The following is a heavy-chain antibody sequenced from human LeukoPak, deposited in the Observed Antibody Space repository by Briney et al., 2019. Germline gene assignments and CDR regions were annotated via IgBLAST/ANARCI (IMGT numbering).Heavy chain of an antibody. Sequence: SETLSLTCSVSGGSISSSLYHWGWLRQPPGKGLEWIGNVFHSGNTYSSPSLQSRVAFSVDTSKNQFSLKLTSVTAADTAVYYCARQIVGTSWNYYYSYIDVWGKGTSVSVSS. CDR3: ARQIVGTSWNYYYSYIDV. J-gene: IGHJ6*03. CDR1: GGSISSSLYH. D-gene: IGHD1-1*01. V-gene: IGHV4-39*01. CDR2: VFHSGNT.